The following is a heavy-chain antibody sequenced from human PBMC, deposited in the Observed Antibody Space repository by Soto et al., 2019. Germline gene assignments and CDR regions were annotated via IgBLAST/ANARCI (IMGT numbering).Heavy chain of an antibody. D-gene: IGHD1-1*01. Sequence: PGESLKISCQGSGHKFTTYWINWVRQKPGKGLEWMGIIYPGDSDTRYSPSFQGQVTISVDKSINTAYLQWSSLKASDSGIYYCARSDNWNPPTNWFDPWGPGTLVTVSS. CDR3: ARSDNWNPPTNWFDP. V-gene: IGHV5-51*01. J-gene: IGHJ5*02. CDR1: GHKFTTYW. CDR2: IYPGDSDT.